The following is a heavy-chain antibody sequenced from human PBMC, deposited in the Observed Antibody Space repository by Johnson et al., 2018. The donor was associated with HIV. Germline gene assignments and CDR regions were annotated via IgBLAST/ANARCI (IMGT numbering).Heavy chain of an antibody. J-gene: IGHJ3*02. CDR1: GLNFSDYG. CDR3: AREAYRAFDI. Sequence: VQLVESGGGVVQPGRSVRLSCAASGLNFSDYGMHWVRQAPGKGLEWVAVISYDGSNKYYADSVKGRFTISRDNSKNTLYLQMNSLRAEDTAVYYCAREAYRAFDIWGQGTMVTVSS. V-gene: IGHV3-30*03. D-gene: IGHD3-16*01. CDR2: ISYDGSNK.